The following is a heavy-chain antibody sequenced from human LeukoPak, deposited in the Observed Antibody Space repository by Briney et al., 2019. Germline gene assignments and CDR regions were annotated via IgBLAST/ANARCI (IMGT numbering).Heavy chain of an antibody. CDR2: ISGSGGST. D-gene: IGHD2-2*01. CDR3: ARAYCSSTSCYYYFDY. CDR1: GFTFSSYA. J-gene: IGHJ4*02. V-gene: IGHV3-23*01. Sequence: GGSLRLSCAASGFTFSSYAMSWVRQAPGKGLEWVSAISGSGGSTYYADSVKGRFTISRDNAKNSLYLQMNSLRAEDTAVYYCARAYCSSTSCYYYFDYWGQGTLVTVSS.